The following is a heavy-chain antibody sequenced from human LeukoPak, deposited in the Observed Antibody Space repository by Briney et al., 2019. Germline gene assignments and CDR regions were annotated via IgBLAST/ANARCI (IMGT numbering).Heavy chain of an antibody. V-gene: IGHV4-59*01. Sequence: PSETLSLTCTVSGGSISSYYWSWIRQPPGKGLEWIGYIYYSGSTNYNPSLKSRVTISVDTSKNQFSLKLSSVTAADTAVYYCARGSPPRGGGDSSGYYGDYYYGMDVWGQGTTVTVSS. CDR1: GGSISSYY. D-gene: IGHD3-22*01. CDR3: ARGSPPRGGGDSSGYYGDYYYGMDV. J-gene: IGHJ6*02. CDR2: IYYSGST.